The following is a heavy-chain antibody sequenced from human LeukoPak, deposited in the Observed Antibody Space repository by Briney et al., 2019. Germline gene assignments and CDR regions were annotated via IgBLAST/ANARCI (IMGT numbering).Heavy chain of an antibody. D-gene: IGHD3-3*01. V-gene: IGHV1-18*01. Sequence: ASVKVSCKASGYTFTSYGISWVRQAPGQGLEWMGWISAYNGNTNYAQKLQGRVTMTTDTSTSTAYMELRSLRSDDTAVYYCATDGSVLRFSPYYYGMDVWGQGTTVTVSS. CDR3: ATDGSVLRFSPYYYGMDV. CDR1: GYTFTSYG. CDR2: ISAYNGNT. J-gene: IGHJ6*02.